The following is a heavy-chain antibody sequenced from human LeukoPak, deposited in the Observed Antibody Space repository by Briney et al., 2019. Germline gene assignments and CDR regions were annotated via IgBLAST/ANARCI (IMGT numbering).Heavy chain of an antibody. V-gene: IGHV3-23*01. CDR3: ARVASTKCFDY. D-gene: IGHD6-19*01. J-gene: IGHJ4*02. Sequence: GGSLRLSCAASGFTFSTYAVSWVRQAPGKGLEWVSSISGSGGSTSYADSVKGRFTISRDNSKNTLYLQMNSLRAEDTAIYYCARVASTKCFDYWGQGTLVTVSS. CDR2: ISGSGGST. CDR1: GFTFSTYA.